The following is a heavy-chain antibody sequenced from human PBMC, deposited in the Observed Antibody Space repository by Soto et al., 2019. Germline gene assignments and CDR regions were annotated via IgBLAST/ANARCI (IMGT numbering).Heavy chain of an antibody. Sequence: EVHLLESGGGLQQPGGSLRLSCAASGFTFSRYAMNWVRQAPGKGLEWVSAISGSGDSTYYADSVKGRFTISRDNSKNTLYLQTSSLRAEDTAVYYCTRRNSGWYLDLWGRGTLVTVSS. CDR1: GFTFSRYA. CDR3: TRRNSGWYLDL. V-gene: IGHV3-23*01. CDR2: ISGSGDST. D-gene: IGHD4-4*01. J-gene: IGHJ2*01.